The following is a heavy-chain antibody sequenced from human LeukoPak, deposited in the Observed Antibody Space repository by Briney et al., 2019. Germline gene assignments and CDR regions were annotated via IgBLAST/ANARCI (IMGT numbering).Heavy chain of an antibody. CDR1: GFTFSSYA. D-gene: IGHD6-19*01. V-gene: IGHV3-23*01. Sequence: GGSLRLSCAASGFTFSSYAMSWVRQAPGKGLEWGSAISGSGGSTYYADSVKGRFTISRDNSKNTLYLQMNSLRAEDTAVYYCAKDRMYSSAIHDYWGQGTLVTVSS. CDR2: ISGSGGST. J-gene: IGHJ4*02. CDR3: AKDRMYSSAIHDY.